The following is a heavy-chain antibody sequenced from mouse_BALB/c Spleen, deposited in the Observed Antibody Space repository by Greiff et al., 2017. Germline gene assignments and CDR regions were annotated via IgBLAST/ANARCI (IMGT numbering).Heavy chain of an antibody. J-gene: IGHJ2*01. V-gene: IGHV7-3*02. CDR1: GFTFTDYY. Sequence: DVHLVESGGGLVQPGGSLRLSCATSGFTFTDYYMSWVRQPPGKALEWLGFIRNKANGYTTEYSASVKGRFTISRDNSQSILYLQMNTLRAEDSATYYCARENYYGSSSFFDYWGQGTTLTVSS. CDR2: IRNKANGYTT. D-gene: IGHD1-1*01. CDR3: ARENYYGSSSFFDY.